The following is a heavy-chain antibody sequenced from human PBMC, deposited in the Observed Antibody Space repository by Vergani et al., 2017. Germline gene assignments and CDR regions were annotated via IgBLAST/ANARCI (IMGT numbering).Heavy chain of an antibody. Sequence: QVQLVQSGAEVKKPGSSVKVSCKASGGTFSSYTISWVRQAPGQGLEWMGRIIPILGIANYAQKFQGRVTITADKSTSTAYMELSILRSEDTAVYYCARGYCSSTSCPYYYYYYMDVWGKGTTVTVSS. CDR2: IIPILGIA. CDR3: ARGYCSSTSCPYYYYYYMDV. CDR1: GGTFSSYT. J-gene: IGHJ6*03. V-gene: IGHV1-69*02. D-gene: IGHD2-2*01.